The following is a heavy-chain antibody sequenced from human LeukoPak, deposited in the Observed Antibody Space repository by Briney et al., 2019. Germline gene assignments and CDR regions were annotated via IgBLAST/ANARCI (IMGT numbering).Heavy chain of an antibody. V-gene: IGHV3-23*01. CDR2: ISFSGDVT. Sequence: PGGSLRLSCSASGVTLGTHAMSWVRQAPGKGLEWVSAISFSGDVTYYADSVKGRFTISRDYSNNTVYLQMNSLRAEDTAVYYCVKEGEVVITHRFDSWGQGTLVTVSS. J-gene: IGHJ4*02. D-gene: IGHD3-22*01. CDR3: VKEGEVVITHRFDS. CDR1: GVTLGTHA.